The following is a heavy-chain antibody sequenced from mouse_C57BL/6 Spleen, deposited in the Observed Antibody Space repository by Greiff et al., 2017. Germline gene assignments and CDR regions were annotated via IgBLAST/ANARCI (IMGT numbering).Heavy chain of an antibody. Sequence: VQLQQSGPELVKPGASVKMSCKASGYTFTDYNMHWVKQSHGKSLEWIGYINPNNGGTSYNQKFKGKATLTVNKSSSPAYMELRSLTSEDSADYDCARWDYYGSSPDYWGQGTTLTVAA. CDR3: ARWDYYGSSPDY. J-gene: IGHJ2*01. V-gene: IGHV1-22*01. D-gene: IGHD1-1*01. CDR2: INPNNGGT. CDR1: GYTFTDYN.